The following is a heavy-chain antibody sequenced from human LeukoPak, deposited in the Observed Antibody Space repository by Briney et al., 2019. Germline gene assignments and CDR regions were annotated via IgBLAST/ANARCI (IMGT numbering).Heavy chain of an antibody. V-gene: IGHV3-74*01. J-gene: IGHJ5*02. CDR2: IDEDGKTI. CDR1: GFTFNSYR. CDR3: VSDLCGGDDQ. Sequence: GSLRLSCAASGFTFNSYRMHWVRQAPGKGLVWVSRIDEDGKTIDYADSVKGRFTISRDNAKDTLYLQMSSLRDEDTAVYYCVSDLCGGDDQWGRGTLVTVSS. D-gene: IGHD3-3*01.